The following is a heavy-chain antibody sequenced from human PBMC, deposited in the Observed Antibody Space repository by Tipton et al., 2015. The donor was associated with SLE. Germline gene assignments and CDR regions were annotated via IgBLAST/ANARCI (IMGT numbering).Heavy chain of an antibody. CDR1: GFTFSDYY. V-gene: IGHV3-11*01. J-gene: IGHJ4*02. CDR3: ARDRGADNWNYVKPFDY. Sequence: SLRLSCAASGFTFSDYYMSWIRQAPGKGLEWVSYISSSGSTIYYADSVKGRFTISRDNAKNSLYLQMNSLRAEDTAVYYCARDRGADNWNYVKPFDYWGQGTLVTVSS. D-gene: IGHD1-7*01. CDR2: ISSSGSTI.